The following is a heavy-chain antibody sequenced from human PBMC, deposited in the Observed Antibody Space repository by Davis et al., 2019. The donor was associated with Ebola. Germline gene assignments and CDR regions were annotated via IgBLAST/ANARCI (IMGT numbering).Heavy chain of an antibody. CDR3: ARAGSGWSPTYYFDY. CDR2: IYYSGST. J-gene: IGHJ4*02. Sequence: SETLSLTCAVYGGSFSGYYWSWIRQPPGKGLEWIGSIYYSGSTYYNPSLKSRVTISVDTSKNQFSLKLSSVTAADTAVYYCARAGSGWSPTYYFDYWGQGTLVTVSS. V-gene: IGHV4-34*01. CDR1: GGSFSGYY. D-gene: IGHD6-19*01.